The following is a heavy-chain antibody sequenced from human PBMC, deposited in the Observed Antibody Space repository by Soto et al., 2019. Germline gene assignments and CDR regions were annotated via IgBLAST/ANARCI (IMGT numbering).Heavy chain of an antibody. CDR1: GGTFSSYT. CDR3: AGGREVVAAYFDY. V-gene: IGHV1-69*02. D-gene: IGHD2-15*01. Sequence: QVQLVQSGAEVKKPGSSVKVSCKASGGTFSSYTISWVRQAPGQGLEWMGRIIPILGIANDAQKLQGRVTITADKSTSTAYMELSSLRSEDTAVYYCAGGREVVAAYFDYWGQGTLVTVSS. J-gene: IGHJ4*02. CDR2: IIPILGIA.